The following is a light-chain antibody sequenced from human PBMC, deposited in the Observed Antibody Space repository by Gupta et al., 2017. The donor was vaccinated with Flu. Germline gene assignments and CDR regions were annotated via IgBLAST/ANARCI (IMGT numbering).Light chain of an antibody. CDR3: QSYDSSLSGSV. J-gene: IGLJ3*02. V-gene: IGLV1-40*01. Sequence: QSVLTQPPSVSGAPGQRVTISCTVSSSNIGAGYDVHWYQQFPGTAPKLLIYGNSNRPSGVPDRFSGSKSGTSAPLAITGLQAEDEADYYCQSYDSSLSGSVFGGGTKLTVL. CDR1: SSNIGAGYD. CDR2: GNS.